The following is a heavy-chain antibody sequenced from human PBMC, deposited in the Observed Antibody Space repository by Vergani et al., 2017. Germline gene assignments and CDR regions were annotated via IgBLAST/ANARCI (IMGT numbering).Heavy chain of an antibody. CDR1: GDSISSGVYY. Sequence: QVQLQESGPGLVKPSQTLPLTCSVSGDSISSGVYYWNWIRQHPGKGLEWIGYIYSTGSTHHNPSLRRRINMSVDKSKNQFSLKLNSVTAADTAMYYFARMGGYXEGDAFRIGYFDSSGPGSLVTVSS. CDR3: ARMGGYXEGDAFRIGYFDS. V-gene: IGHV4-31*03. CDR2: IYSTGST. D-gene: IGHD2-2*01. J-gene: IGHJ4*02.